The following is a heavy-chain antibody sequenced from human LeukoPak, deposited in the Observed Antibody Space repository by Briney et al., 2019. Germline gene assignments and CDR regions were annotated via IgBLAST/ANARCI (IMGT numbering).Heavy chain of an antibody. CDR3: ARAGGHSSSWYTHYGMDV. J-gene: IGHJ6*04. CDR1: GGSFSGYY. Sequence: SETLSLTCAVYGGSFSGYYWSWICQPPGKGLEWIGEINHSGSTNYNPSLKSRVTISVDTSKNQFSLKLSSVTAADTAVYYCARAGGHSSSWYTHYGMDVWGKGTTVTVSS. CDR2: INHSGST. D-gene: IGHD6-13*01. V-gene: IGHV4-34*01.